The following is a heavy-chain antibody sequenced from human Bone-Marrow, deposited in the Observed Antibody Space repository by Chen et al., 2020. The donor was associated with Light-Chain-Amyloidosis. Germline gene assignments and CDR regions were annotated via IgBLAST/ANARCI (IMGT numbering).Heavy chain of an antibody. Sequence: QLQLQESGPGLVKPSETLSLTCTVSGGSISSSSYYWGWIRQPPGKGLEWIGSIYYRGSTYYNPSLKSRVTISVDTSKIQFSLKLSSVTAADTAVYYCARRRAGRFDPWGQGTLVTVSS. CDR3: ARRRAGRFDP. CDR2: IYYRGST. V-gene: IGHV4-39*01. J-gene: IGHJ5*02. CDR1: GGSISSSSYY.